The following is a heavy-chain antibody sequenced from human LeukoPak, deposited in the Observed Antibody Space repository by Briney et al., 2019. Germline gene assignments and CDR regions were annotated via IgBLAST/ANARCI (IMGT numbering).Heavy chain of an antibody. CDR3: ARGQRVVVAVHEP. CDR2: MNPNSGNT. Sequence: AASVKVSCKASGYTFTSYDINWVRQATGQGLEWMGWMNPNSGNTGYAQKFQGRVTMTRNTSISTAYMGLSSLRSEDTAVYYCARGQRVVVAVHEPWGQGTLVTVSS. J-gene: IGHJ5*02. CDR1: GYTFTSYD. D-gene: IGHD2-15*01. V-gene: IGHV1-8*01.